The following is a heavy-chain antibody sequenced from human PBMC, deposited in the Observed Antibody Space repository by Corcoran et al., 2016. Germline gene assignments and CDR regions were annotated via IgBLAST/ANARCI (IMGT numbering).Heavy chain of an antibody. V-gene: IGHV3-21*01. CDR1: GFTFSTYT. Sequence: EVQLVESGGGLVKPGGSLRLSCAASGFTFSTYTINWVRQAPGKGLEWVSSISSSSSNIYYADSVKGRFTVSRDNAKNSLYLQMNSLRVEETAVYYCARDPGRVRGVRSVDYWGQGTLVTVSS. J-gene: IGHJ4*02. CDR2: ISSSSSNI. CDR3: ARDPGRVRGVRSVDY. D-gene: IGHD3-10*01.